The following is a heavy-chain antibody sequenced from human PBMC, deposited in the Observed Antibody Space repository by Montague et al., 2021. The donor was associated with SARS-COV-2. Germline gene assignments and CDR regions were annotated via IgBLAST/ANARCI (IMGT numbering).Heavy chain of an antibody. CDR1: GGSFSDYY. V-gene: IGHV4-34*01. J-gene: IGHJ4*02. CDR2: INHRGTS. D-gene: IGHD3-22*01. Sequence: SETLSLTCAVYGGSFSDYYWSWICQPPGKGLEWIGEINHRGTSKYNPSLKSRVSISLDTSKTQFSLYLSSVTAADTAVYYCARGRQHFNMIVVVMTGGEYYYDCGRQGPCSPSPQ. CDR3: ARGRQHFNMIVVVMTGGEYYYDC.